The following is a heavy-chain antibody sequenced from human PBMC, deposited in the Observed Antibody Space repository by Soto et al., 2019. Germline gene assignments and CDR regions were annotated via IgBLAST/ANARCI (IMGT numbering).Heavy chain of an antibody. CDR1: GGSISSYY. CDR2: IYYSGST. Sequence: SEILSLTCTVSGGSISSYYWSWIRQPPGKGLEWIGYIYYSGSTNYNPSLKSRVTISVDTSKNQFSLKLNSMTAADTAVYYCARHTYGSGSTYFDYWGQGTLVTSPQ. V-gene: IGHV4-59*08. D-gene: IGHD3-10*01. J-gene: IGHJ4*02. CDR3: ARHTYGSGSTYFDY.